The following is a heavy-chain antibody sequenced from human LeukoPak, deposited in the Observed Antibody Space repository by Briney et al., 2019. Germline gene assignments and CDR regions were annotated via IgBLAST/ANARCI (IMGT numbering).Heavy chain of an antibody. CDR1: GYSISSGYY. V-gene: IGHV4-38-2*02. J-gene: IGHJ4*02. CDR2: IYHSGST. CDR3: ARDSRGYDCGFDY. Sequence: SETLSLTCAVSGYSISSGYYWGWIRQPPGKGLEWIGSIYHSGSTYYNPSLKRRVTISVDTSKNQFSLKLSSVTAADTAVYYCARDSRGYDCGFDYWGQGTLVTVSS. D-gene: IGHD5-12*01.